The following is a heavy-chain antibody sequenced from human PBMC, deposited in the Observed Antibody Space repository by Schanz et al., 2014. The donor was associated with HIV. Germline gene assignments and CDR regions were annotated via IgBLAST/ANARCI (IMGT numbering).Heavy chain of an antibody. J-gene: IGHJ6*02. CDR2: MNPHSGNT. CDR3: ARKMSISNQWLRALYSNYGMDV. V-gene: IGHV1-8*02. D-gene: IGHD5-12*01. Sequence: QVQLVQSGTEVKKPGSSVKVSCKASGGTLSNYGISWVRQAPGQGLEWMGWMNPHSGNTGYAQKFQGRVTMTRDTSINTAYMELSGLKSEDTAVYYCARKMSISNQWLRALYSNYGMDVWGQGTTVTVSS. CDR1: GGTLSNYG.